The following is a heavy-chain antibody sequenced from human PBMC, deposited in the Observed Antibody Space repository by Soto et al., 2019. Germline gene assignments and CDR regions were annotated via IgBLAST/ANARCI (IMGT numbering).Heavy chain of an antibody. D-gene: IGHD5-18*01. CDR3: AKDPDTAMTGFDY. CDR2: ISGSGGST. V-gene: IGHV3-23*01. Sequence: LRLSCAASGFTFSSYAMSWVRQAPGKGLEWVSAISGSGGSTYYADSVKGRFTISRDNSKNTLYLQMNSLRAEDTAIYYCAKDPDTAMTGFDYWGQGTLVTVSS. CDR1: GFTFSSYA. J-gene: IGHJ4*02.